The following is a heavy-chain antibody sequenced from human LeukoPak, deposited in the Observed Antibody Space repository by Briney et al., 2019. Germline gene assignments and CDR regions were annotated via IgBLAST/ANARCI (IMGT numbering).Heavy chain of an antibody. J-gene: IGHJ5*02. V-gene: IGHV1-8*01. CDR3: ARGPLRFLEWFPIWFDP. Sequence: GASVKVSCKASGYTFTSYDINWVRQATGQGLERMGWMNPNSGNTGYAQKFQGRVTMTRNTSISTAYMELSSLRSEDTAVYYCARGPLRFLEWFPIWFDPWGQGTLVTVSS. D-gene: IGHD3-3*01. CDR2: MNPNSGNT. CDR1: GYTFTSYD.